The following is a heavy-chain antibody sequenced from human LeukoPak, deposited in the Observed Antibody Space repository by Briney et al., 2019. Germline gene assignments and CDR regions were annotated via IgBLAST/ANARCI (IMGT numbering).Heavy chain of an antibody. CDR3: AREGRGMVEFSGSYYHQAHYYYYMDA. CDR1: GYTFTSYY. Sequence: ASVKVSCKASGYTFTSYYMHWVRQAPGQGLEWMGIINPSGGSTSYAQKFQGRVTMTRDMSTSTVYMELSSLRSEDTAVYYCAREGRGMVEFSGSYYHQAHYYYYMDAWGKGTTVTISS. D-gene: IGHD3-10*01. J-gene: IGHJ6*03. V-gene: IGHV1-46*01. CDR2: INPSGGST.